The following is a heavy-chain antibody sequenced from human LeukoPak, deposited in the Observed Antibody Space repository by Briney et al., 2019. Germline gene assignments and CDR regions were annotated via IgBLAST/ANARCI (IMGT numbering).Heavy chain of an antibody. CDR1: GFTFSSYN. V-gene: IGHV3-48*02. J-gene: IGHJ6*02. CDR2: ISSSTSNI. CDR3: AGVGYYESSGYYSRPTYYYYGMDV. D-gene: IGHD3-22*01. Sequence: PRGSLRLSCAASGFTFSSYNMNWVRQAPGKGLEWVSFISSSTSNIYYADSVKGRFTISRDNAKNSLYLQMNSLRDEDTAVYYCAGVGYYESSGYYSRPTYYYYGMDVWGQGTTVTVSS.